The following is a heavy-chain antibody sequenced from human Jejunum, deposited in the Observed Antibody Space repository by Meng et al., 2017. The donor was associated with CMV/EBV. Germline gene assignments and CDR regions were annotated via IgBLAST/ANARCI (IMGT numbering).Heavy chain of an antibody. J-gene: IGHJ6*02. D-gene: IGHD6-25*01. CDR3: ATHGWLGQRPIKYYQFYGMDV. Sequence: WIGWVRQMPGKGLEWMGIIYPGDSDTKYSPSFRGQVTISVDKSINTAYLQWSSLRASDTAMYYCATHGWLGQRPIKYYQFYGMDVWGQGTTVTVSS. CDR2: IYPGDSDT. V-gene: IGHV5-51*01. CDR1: W.